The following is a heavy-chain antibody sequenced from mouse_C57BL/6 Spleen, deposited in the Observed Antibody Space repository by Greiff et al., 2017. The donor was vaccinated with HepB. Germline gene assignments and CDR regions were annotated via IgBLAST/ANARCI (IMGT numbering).Heavy chain of an antibody. CDR1: GYTFTSYW. Sequence: QVHVKQPGAELVMPGASVKLSCKASGYTFTSYWMHWVKQRPGQGLEWIGEIDPSDSYTNYNQKFKGKSTLTVDKSSSTAYMQLSSLTSEDSAVYYCARYLDWFAYWGQGTLVTVSA. V-gene: IGHV1-69*01. CDR2: IDPSDSYT. CDR3: ARYLDWFAY. J-gene: IGHJ3*01.